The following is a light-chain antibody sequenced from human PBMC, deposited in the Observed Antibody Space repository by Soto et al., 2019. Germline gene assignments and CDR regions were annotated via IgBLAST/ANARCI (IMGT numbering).Light chain of an antibody. CDR3: QSYDSSKSVV. CDR1: SGSIDSNY. J-gene: IGLJ2*01. CDR2: EDN. V-gene: IGLV6-57*04. Sequence: NFMLTQPHSVSESPGKTVTISCTRSSGSIDSNYVQWYQQRPGSAPTTVIYEDNQRPSAVPDRFSGSIDSSSNSTCLTISGLKTEYEADYYCQSYDSSKSVVFGGGTKVTVL.